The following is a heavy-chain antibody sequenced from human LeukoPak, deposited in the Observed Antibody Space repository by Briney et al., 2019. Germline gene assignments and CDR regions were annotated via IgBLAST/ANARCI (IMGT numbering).Heavy chain of an antibody. CDR1: GGSISSSSYY. CDR2: IYTSGST. V-gene: IGHV4-61*02. J-gene: IGHJ3*02. D-gene: IGHD3-10*01. CDR3: AGLWFGELWAFDI. Sequence: SETLSLTCTVSGGSISSSSYYWSWIRQPAGKGLEWIGRIYTSGSTNYNPSLKSRVTMSVDTSKNQFSLKLSSVTAADTAVYYCAGLWFGELWAFDIWGQGTMVTVSS.